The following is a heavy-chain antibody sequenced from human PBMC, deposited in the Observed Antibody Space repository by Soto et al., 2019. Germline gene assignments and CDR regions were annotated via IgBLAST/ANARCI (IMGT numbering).Heavy chain of an antibody. V-gene: IGHV3-53*01. D-gene: IGHD1-1*01. CDR1: GFTVSSNY. J-gene: IGHJ4*02. CDR3: AKDQDTGAAGYYFDY. Sequence: LRLSCAASGFTVSSNYMSWVRQAPGKGLEWVSVIYSGGSTYYADSVKGRFTISRDNSKNTLYLQMNSLRAEDTAVYYCAKDQDTGAAGYYFDYWGQGTLVTV. CDR2: IYSGGST.